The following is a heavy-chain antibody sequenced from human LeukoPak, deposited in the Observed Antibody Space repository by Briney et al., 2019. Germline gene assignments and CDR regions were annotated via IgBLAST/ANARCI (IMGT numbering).Heavy chain of an antibody. CDR1: GGSISSYY. Sequence: SETLSLTCTVSGGSISSYYWSWIRQPPGKGLEWIGYIYYSGSTNYNPSLKSRVTISVDTSKNQFSLKLSSVTAADTAVYYCARTKGPVVEYSSGWFSFDYWGQGTLVTVSS. V-gene: IGHV4-59*01. J-gene: IGHJ4*02. CDR3: ARTKGPVVEYSSGWFSFDY. D-gene: IGHD6-19*01. CDR2: IYYSGST.